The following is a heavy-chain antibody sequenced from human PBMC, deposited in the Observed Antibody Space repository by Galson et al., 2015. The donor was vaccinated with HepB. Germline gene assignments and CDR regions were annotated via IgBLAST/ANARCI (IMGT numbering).Heavy chain of an antibody. V-gene: IGHV3-33*08. CDR2: IWYDGSNK. Sequence: SLRLSCATSGFTFNKYGMHWVRQAPGKGLEWVAVIWYDGSNKYYTDSVKGRFTISRDNSKNTLYLQVNSLRAEDTAVYYCARQDYCTMVRGVCAFDIWGQGTMVTVSS. CDR3: ARQDYCTMVRGVCAFDI. J-gene: IGHJ3*02. D-gene: IGHD3-10*01. CDR1: GFTFNKYG.